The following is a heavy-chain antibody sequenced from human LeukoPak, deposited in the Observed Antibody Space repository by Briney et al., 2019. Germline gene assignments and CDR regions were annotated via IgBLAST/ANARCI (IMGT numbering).Heavy chain of an antibody. CDR3: ARVDRGSSWYSDYYYYYGMDV. V-gene: IGHV3-48*03. Sequence: GGSLRLSCAASGFTFSSYEMNWVRQAPGKGLEWVSYISSSGSTIYYADSVKGRFTISRDNAKNSLYLQMNSLRAEDTAVYYCARVDRGSSWYSDYYYYYGMDVWGQGTTVTVSS. CDR1: GFTFSSYE. CDR2: ISSSGSTI. D-gene: IGHD6-13*01. J-gene: IGHJ6*02.